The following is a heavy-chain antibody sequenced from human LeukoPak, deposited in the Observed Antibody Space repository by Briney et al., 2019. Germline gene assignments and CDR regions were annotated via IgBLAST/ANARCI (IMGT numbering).Heavy chain of an antibody. Sequence: QSGGSPRLSCAASGFTFSSYGMSWVRQAPGKGLEWVSAISGSGGSTYYADSVKGRFTISRDNSKNTLYLQMNSLRAEDTAVYYCARAPVMEPMYYFDYWGQGTLVTVSS. CDR3: ARAPVMEPMYYFDY. CDR1: GFTFSSYG. CDR2: ISGSGGST. V-gene: IGHV3-23*01. D-gene: IGHD2-8*01. J-gene: IGHJ4*02.